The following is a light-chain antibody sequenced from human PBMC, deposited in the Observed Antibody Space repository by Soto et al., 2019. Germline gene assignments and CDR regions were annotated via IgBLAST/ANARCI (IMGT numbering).Light chain of an antibody. CDR3: QHFVNSLTWT. J-gene: IGKJ1*01. CDR2: AAS. Sequence: DIQMTQSPSSLSASVGDRVTITCRASQGISTYLNWYQQKPGKAPKLLTYAASSRATGVPDRFSGGGSGTDFTLTIRRLEPEDFAVYYCQHFVNSLTWTFGQGTKVDIK. CDR1: QGISTY. V-gene: IGKV1-39*01.